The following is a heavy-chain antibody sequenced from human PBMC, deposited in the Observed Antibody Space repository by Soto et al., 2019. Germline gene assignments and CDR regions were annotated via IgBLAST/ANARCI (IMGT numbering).Heavy chain of an antibody. CDR1: GFTFSSYW. D-gene: IGHD1-20*01. CDR2: INSDGSST. J-gene: IGHJ4*02. CDR3: ASMITGTTGDWGDY. V-gene: IGHV3-74*01. Sequence: EVQLVESGGGLVQPGGSLRLSCAASGFTFSSYWMHWVRQAPGKGLVWVSRINSDGSSTSYADSVKGRFTISRDNAKNTLYLQMNSLRAEDTAVYFCASMITGTTGDWGDYWGQGTLVTVSS.